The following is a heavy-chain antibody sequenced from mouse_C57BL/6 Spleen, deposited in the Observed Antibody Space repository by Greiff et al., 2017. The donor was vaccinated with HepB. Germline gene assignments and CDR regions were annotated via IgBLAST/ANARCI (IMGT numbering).Heavy chain of an antibody. CDR2: IDPEDGET. Sequence: EVQVVESGAELVKPGASVKLSCTASGFNIKDYYMHWVKQRTEQGLEWIGRIDPEDGETKYAPKFQGKATITADTSSNTAYLQLSSLTSEDTAVYYCATYYGSSTWFAYWGQGTLVTVSA. D-gene: IGHD1-1*01. CDR3: ATYYGSSTWFAY. J-gene: IGHJ3*01. CDR1: GFNIKDYY. V-gene: IGHV14-2*01.